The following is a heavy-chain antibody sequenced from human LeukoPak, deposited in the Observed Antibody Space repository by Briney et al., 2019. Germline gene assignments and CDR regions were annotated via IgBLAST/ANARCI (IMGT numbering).Heavy chain of an antibody. Sequence: PGGSLRLSCAASGFTFSNYNMNWVRQAPGKGLEWVSSISSSSSYIYYADSVKGQFTISRDNAKNSLYLQMGSLRAEDTAVYYCARDSRGYHQLSDYWGQGTLVTVSS. V-gene: IGHV3-21*01. CDR1: GFTFSNYN. D-gene: IGHD5-12*01. J-gene: IGHJ4*02. CDR3: ARDSRGYHQLSDY. CDR2: ISSSSSYI.